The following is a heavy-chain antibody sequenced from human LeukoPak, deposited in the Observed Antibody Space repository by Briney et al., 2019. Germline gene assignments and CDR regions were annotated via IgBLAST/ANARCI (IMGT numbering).Heavy chain of an antibody. D-gene: IGHD4-17*01. CDR1: GFTFSSYA. CDR2: IRASGGGT. CDR3: ARDPNGDYIGAFDF. Sequence: GGSLRLSCAASGFTFSSYAMIWVRQAPGKGLQWVSAIRASGGGTYYADSVKGRFTISRDNSKNTLCVQMNSLRAEDTAVYYCARDPNGDYIGAFDFWGHGTMVTVSS. J-gene: IGHJ3*01. V-gene: IGHV3-23*01.